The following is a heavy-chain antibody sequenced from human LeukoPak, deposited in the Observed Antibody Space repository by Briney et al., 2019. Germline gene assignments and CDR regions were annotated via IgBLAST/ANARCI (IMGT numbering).Heavy chain of an antibody. CDR2: IKSKADGGTT. D-gene: IGHD2-8*01. J-gene: IGHJ4*02. Sequence: GGSLRRFCAGSGFTFSHAWMSWVRQGPGKGLEWVGRIKSKADGGTTDYAAPVKGRFTISRDDSENTLYLQMNSLKTEDTAVYYCTVDTNTDSQYYWGQGTLVTVSS. CDR3: TVDTNTDSQYY. CDR1: GFTFSHAW. V-gene: IGHV3-15*01.